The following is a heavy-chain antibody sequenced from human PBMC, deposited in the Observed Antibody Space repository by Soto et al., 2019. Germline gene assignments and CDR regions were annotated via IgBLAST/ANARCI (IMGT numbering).Heavy chain of an antibody. V-gene: IGHV4-31*03. CDR1: GGSISSGGYY. CDR3: ARDEPDYGDYGSAFDI. D-gene: IGHD4-17*01. J-gene: IGHJ3*02. Sequence: QVQLHESGPGLVKPSQTLSLTCTVSGGSISSGGYYWSWIRQHPGKGLEWIGYIYYSGSTYYNPSLKSRVTISVDTSKNQFSLKLSSVTAADTAVYYCARDEPDYGDYGSAFDIWGQGTMVTVSS. CDR2: IYYSGST.